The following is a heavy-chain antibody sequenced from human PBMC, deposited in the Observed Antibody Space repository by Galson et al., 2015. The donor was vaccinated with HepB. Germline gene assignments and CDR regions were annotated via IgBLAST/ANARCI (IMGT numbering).Heavy chain of an antibody. J-gene: IGHJ4*02. CDR3: EDPPNF. Sequence: SLRLSCAASGFASGFTFTNYAMSWVRQAPGKGLEWVSSIGGSDGRTYYADSVKGRFAISRDNSKNTLYLQMNSLRAEDAAVYYCEDPPNFWGQGTLVTVSS. V-gene: IGHV3-23*01. CDR2: IGGSDGRT. CDR1: GFTFTNYA.